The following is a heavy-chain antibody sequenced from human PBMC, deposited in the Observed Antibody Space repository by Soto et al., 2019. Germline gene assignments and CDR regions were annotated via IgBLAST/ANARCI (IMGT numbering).Heavy chain of an antibody. Sequence: KGLEWVSYISSSSSTIYYADSVKGRFTISRDNAKNSLYMQMNSLIAQDTAVYYFAGDHAKDDVGYIFDYWGQGTLVTVSS. CDR2: ISSSSSTI. J-gene: IGHJ4*02. V-gene: IGHV3-48*01. CDR3: AGDHAKDDVGYIFDY. D-gene: IGHD5-12*01.